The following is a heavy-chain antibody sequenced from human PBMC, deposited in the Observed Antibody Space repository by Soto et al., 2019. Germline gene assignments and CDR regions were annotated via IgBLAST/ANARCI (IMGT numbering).Heavy chain of an antibody. CDR2: IWYDGSNK. J-gene: IGHJ5*02. CDR1: GFTFSSYG. V-gene: IGHV3-33*01. Sequence: GGSLRLSCAASGFTFSSYGMHWVRQAPGKGLEWVAVIWYDGSNKYYADSVKGRFTISRDNSKNTLYLQMNSLRAEDTAVYYCARDNGRYSKGNIAASPWGQGTLVTVSS. CDR3: ARDNGRYSKGNIAASP. D-gene: IGHD6-13*01.